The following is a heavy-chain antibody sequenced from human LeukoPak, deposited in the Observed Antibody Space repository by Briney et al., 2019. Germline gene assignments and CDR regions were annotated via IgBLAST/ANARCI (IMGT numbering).Heavy chain of an antibody. CDR3: ARGRQYCSGGSCYFYYNYGMDV. D-gene: IGHD2-15*01. V-gene: IGHV1-2*02. J-gene: IGHJ6*02. Sequence: ASVKVSCKASGYTFTGYYMHWVRQAPGQGLEWMGWINSNSGGTDYAQKFQGRVTMTRDTSISTVNMELRRLRSDDTAVYYCARGRQYCSGGSCYFYYNYGMDVWGQGTTVTVSS. CDR2: INSNSGGT. CDR1: GYTFTGYY.